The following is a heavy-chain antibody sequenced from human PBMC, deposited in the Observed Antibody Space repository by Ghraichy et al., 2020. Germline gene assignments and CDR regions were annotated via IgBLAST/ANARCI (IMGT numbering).Heavy chain of an antibody. CDR3: ARGGIAAAAQPAEYFQH. J-gene: IGHJ1*01. D-gene: IGHD6-13*01. Sequence: SETLSLTCAVYGGSFSGYYWSWIRQPPGKGLEWIGEINHSGSTNYNPSLKSRVTISVDTSKNQFSLKLSSVTAADTAVYYCARGGIAAAAQPAEYFQHWGQGTLVTVSS. CDR2: INHSGST. CDR1: GGSFSGYY. V-gene: IGHV4-34*01.